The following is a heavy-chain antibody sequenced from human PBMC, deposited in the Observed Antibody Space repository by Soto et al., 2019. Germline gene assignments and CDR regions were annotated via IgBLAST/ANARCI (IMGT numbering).Heavy chain of an antibody. CDR1: GYIFTNYY. D-gene: IGHD6-13*01. V-gene: IGHV1-46*01. CDR2: INPNGGST. J-gene: IGHJ4*02. CDR3: ARGLAAGDY. Sequence: QVQLVQSGAEVKKPGASVKLSCKASGYIFTNYYIHWVRQAPGQGLEWMALINPNGGSTNYAQKFQDRVTMTRDTSTSTVYMELSSLRSEDTAIYYCARGLAAGDYWGQGTLVTVSS.